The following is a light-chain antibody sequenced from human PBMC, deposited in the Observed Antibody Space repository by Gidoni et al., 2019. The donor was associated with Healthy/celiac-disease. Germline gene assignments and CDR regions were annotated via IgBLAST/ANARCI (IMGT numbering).Light chain of an antibody. CDR1: QSISSY. CDR3: QQSYSIPLT. V-gene: IGKV1-39*01. J-gene: IGKJ4*01. CDR2: AAS. Sequence: DIQMTQSPSSLSASVGDRVTITCRASQSISSYLNWYQQKPGKAPKLLIYAASSLQSGVPSRFSGSGSGTDFTLTISSLQPEDFATYYCQQSYSIPLTFGGGTRWRSN.